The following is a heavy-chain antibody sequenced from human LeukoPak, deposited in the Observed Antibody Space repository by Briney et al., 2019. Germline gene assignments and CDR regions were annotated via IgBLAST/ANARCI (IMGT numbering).Heavy chain of an antibody. J-gene: IGHJ4*02. Sequence: ASVKVSCKRSGYTFTSYGISWVRQAPGHGVEGMGWISTYNRNTNYAQNLQGRVIMTPDTSTSTAYMELRSLRSDHTAVYCCAIDTYNSGWSSHYWGQATLVTLSS. CDR2: ISTYNRNT. CDR1: GYTFTSYG. CDR3: AIDTYNSGWSSHY. D-gene: IGHD6-19*01. V-gene: IGHV1-18*01.